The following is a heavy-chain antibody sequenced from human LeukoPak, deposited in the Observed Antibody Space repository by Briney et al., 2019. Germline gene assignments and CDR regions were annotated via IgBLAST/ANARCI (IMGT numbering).Heavy chain of an antibody. Sequence: SQTLSLTCTVSGGSISSYYWSWIRQPPGKGLEWIGYIYYSGSTNYNPSLKSRVTISVDTSKNQFSLKLSSVTAADTAVYYCARQGTSPQTLGVWGQGTLVTVSS. V-gene: IGHV4-59*08. CDR3: ARQGTSPQTLGV. CDR2: IYYSGST. D-gene: IGHD2-2*01. CDR1: GGSISSYY. J-gene: IGHJ4*02.